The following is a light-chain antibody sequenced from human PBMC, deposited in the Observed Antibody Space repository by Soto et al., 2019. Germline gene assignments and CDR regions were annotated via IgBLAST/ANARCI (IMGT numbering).Light chain of an antibody. Sequence: QSALTQPASVSGSPGQSITISCTGTSSDVGSYNLVSWYQQHPGKAPKVMIYEGSKRPSGVSNRVSGSKSDNTASLTISGLQAEDEADYYCSSHTASSVLFGGGTKLTVL. V-gene: IGLV2-14*02. CDR3: SSHTASSVL. J-gene: IGLJ2*01. CDR1: SSDVGSYNL. CDR2: EGS.